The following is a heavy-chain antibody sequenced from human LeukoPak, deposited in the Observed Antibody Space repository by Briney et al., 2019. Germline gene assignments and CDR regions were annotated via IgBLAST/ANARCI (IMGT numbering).Heavy chain of an antibody. D-gene: IGHD6-13*01. J-gene: IGHJ4*02. V-gene: IGHV3-7*01. CDR1: GFIFSNYW. Sequence: PGGSLRLSCAASGFIFSNYWMTWVRQAPGKGLEWVANIKEDGSEKYYLDSVSGRFTISRDNAKNSLYLQMNSLRAEDTAVYYCVKVSIAVAGSDYWGQGTPVTVSS. CDR3: VKVSIAVAGSDY. CDR2: IKEDGSEK.